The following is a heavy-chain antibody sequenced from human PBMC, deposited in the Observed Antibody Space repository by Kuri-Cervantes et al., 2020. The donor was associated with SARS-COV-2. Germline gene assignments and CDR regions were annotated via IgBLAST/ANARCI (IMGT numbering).Heavy chain of an antibody. D-gene: IGHD1-26*01. J-gene: IGHJ2*01. V-gene: IGHV1-2*02. CDR3: ARDGRGENWYFDL. Sequence: ASVKVSCKASGGTFSSYAISWVRQAPGQGLEWMGWINPNSGGTNYAQKFQGRVTMTRDTSISTAYMELSRLRSDDTAVYYCARDGRGENWYFDLWGRGTLVTVSS. CDR1: GGTFSSYA. CDR2: INPNSGGT.